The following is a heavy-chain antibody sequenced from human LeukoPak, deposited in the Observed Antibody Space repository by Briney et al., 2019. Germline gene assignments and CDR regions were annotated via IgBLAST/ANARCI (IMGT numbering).Heavy chain of an antibody. CDR3: ARGIAIGAAGTEDY. V-gene: IGHV3-21*01. D-gene: IGHD6-13*01. CDR2: ISSGSTYI. Sequence: GGSLRLSCAASGFTFSSYSMNWVRQAPGKGLEWVSSISSGSTYIYYADSVKGRFTISRDNAKNSLYLQMNGLGAEDTAVYYCARGIAIGAAGTEDYWGQGTLVTVSS. J-gene: IGHJ4*02. CDR1: GFTFSSYS.